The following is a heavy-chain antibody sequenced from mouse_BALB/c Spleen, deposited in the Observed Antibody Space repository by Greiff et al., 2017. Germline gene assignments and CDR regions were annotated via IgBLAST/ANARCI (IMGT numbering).Heavy chain of an antibody. V-gene: IGHV14-1*02. D-gene: IGHD2-1*01. J-gene: IGHJ3*01. CDR2: IDPENGNT. CDR1: GFNIKDYY. Sequence: EVQLQQSGAELVRPGALVKLSCKASGFNIKDYYMHWVKQRPEQGLEWIGWIDPENGNTIYDPKFQGKASITADTSSNTAYLQLSSLTSEDTAVYYCARKGYYGAYWGQGTLVTVSA. CDR3: ARKGYYGAY.